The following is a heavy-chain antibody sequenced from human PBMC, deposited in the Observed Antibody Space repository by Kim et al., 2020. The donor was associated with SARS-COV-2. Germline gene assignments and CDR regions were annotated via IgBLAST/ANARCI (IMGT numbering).Heavy chain of an antibody. CDR3: ARFSLDYYGMDV. V-gene: IGHV3-53*01. Sequence: GGSLRLSCAASGFTVSSNYMSWVRQAPGKGLEWVSVIYSGGSTYYADSVKGRFTISRDNSKNTLYLQMNSLRAEDTAVYYCARFSLDYYGMDVWGQGTTVTVSS. CDR2: IYSGGST. J-gene: IGHJ6*02. CDR1: GFTVSSNY.